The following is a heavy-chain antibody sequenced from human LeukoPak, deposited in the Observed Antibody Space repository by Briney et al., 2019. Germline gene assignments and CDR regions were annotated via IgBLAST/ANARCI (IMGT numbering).Heavy chain of an antibody. CDR3: ARGPYYYGSGSYPLKPYYFDY. V-gene: IGHV4-34*01. CDR1: GGSFSGYY. J-gene: IGHJ4*02. D-gene: IGHD3-10*01. CDR2: INHSGST. Sequence: LDTLSLTCDVYGGSFSGYYWSWIRQPPGKGLEWIGEINHSGSTNYNPSLKSRVTISVDTSKNQFSLKLSSVTAADTAVYYCARGPYYYGSGSYPLKPYYFDYWGQGTLVTVSS.